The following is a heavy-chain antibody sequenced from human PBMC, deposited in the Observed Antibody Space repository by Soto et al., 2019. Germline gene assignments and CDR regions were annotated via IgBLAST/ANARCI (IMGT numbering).Heavy chain of an antibody. Sequence: SETLSLTCAVSGGSISSSNWWNWVRQPPGKGLEWIGEIYHSGSTNYNPSLKSRVTISVYKSKNQFSLKLSSVNSEDTAVYYCARGSFSPPNAWGQGTLVTVSS. CDR3: ARGSFSPPNA. V-gene: IGHV4-4*02. CDR2: IYHSGST. J-gene: IGHJ5*02. CDR1: GGSISSSNW.